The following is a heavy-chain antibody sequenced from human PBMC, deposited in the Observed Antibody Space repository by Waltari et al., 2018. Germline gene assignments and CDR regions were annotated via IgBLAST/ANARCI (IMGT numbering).Heavy chain of an antibody. V-gene: IGHV4-31*01. CDR3: ARSYYYDSSGWGTSYFDL. J-gene: IGHJ2*01. CDR2: IYYSGST. Sequence: QVQLQESGPGLVKPSQTLSLTCTVSGGSISSGGYYWSWIRQHPGKGLEWIGYIYYSGSTYYNPSLKGLVTISVDTSKNQFSLKLSSVTAADTAVYYCARSYYYDSSGWGTSYFDLWGRGTLVTVSS. D-gene: IGHD3-22*01. CDR1: GGSISSGGYY.